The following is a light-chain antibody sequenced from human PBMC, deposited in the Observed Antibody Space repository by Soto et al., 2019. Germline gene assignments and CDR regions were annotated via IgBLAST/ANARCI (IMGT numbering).Light chain of an antibody. CDR1: QNIRNW. J-gene: IGKJ5*01. Sequence: DIQMTQSPSTLSASVGPSLTITCRASQNIRNWLAWYQQTPGKAPNTLIYDASSLKSGVPARFSGSGSGTLFPLTISSMDPDFFATDYCQQYKTHSTFGQGTRLEIK. CDR3: QQYKTHST. CDR2: DAS. V-gene: IGKV1-5*01.